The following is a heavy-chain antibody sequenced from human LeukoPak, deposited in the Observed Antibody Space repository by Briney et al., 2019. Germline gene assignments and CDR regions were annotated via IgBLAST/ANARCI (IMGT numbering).Heavy chain of an antibody. V-gene: IGHV4-59*01. D-gene: IGHD3-22*01. CDR3: ASGDRDYYDSSGYQQHHFGY. J-gene: IGHJ4*02. CDR2: IYYSGST. CDR1: GGSISSYY. Sequence: PSETLSLTCTVSGGSISSYYWSWIRQPPGKGLEWIGYIYYSGSTNYNPSLKSRVTISVDTSKNQFSLKLSPVTAADTAVYYCASGDRDYYDSSGYQQHHFGYWGQGTLVTVSS.